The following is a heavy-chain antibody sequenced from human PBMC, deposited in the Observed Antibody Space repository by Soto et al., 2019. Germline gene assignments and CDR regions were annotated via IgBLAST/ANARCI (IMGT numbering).Heavy chain of an antibody. J-gene: IGHJ4*02. V-gene: IGHV4-30-4*01. CDR3: GRATSNYYDSSDSLRGYYFDS. D-gene: IGHD3-22*01. Sequence: PXETLSLTFTVSGDSVSSSVYFWSCLRQPPGKGLEWIGYISYSGSTYYNPSLKSRVTISLDTSKNQFSLKLTSVTAADTAVYYCGRATSNYYDSSDSLRGYYFDSWGQGTLVTVSS. CDR1: GDSVSSSVYF. CDR2: ISYSGST.